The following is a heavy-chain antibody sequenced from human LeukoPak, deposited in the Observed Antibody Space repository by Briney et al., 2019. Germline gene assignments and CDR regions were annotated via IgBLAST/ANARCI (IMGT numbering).Heavy chain of an antibody. D-gene: IGHD5-24*01. CDR1: GGSISSFY. J-gene: IGHJ4*02. Sequence: SETLSLTCTVSGGSISSFYWSWIRQPPGKGLEWIGYIYYSGSTNYNPSLKSRVTISVDTSKNQFSLKLSSVTAADTAVYYCAGSRDGYNYVWGQGTLVTVSS. CDR3: AGSRDGYNYV. CDR2: IYYSGST. V-gene: IGHV4-59*01.